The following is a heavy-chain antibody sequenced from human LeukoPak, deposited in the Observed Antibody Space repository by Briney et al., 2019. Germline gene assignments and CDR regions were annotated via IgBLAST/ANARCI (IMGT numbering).Heavy chain of an antibody. CDR1: GFTSSSYA. D-gene: IGHD3-10*01. CDR3: AKLRQGII. V-gene: IGHV3-23*01. J-gene: IGHJ4*02. CDR2: IYSGGST. Sequence: GGSLRLSCAASGFTSSSYAMSWVRQAPGKGLEWVSVIYSGGSTYYADSVKGRFTISRDNSKNTLYLQMNSLRAEDTAVYYCAKLRQGIIWGQGTLVTVSS.